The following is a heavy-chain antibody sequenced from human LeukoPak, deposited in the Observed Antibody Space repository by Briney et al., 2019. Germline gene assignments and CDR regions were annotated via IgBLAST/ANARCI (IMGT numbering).Heavy chain of an antibody. V-gene: IGHV3-23*01. J-gene: IGHJ6*03. CDR2: ISGSGGST. CDR3: AKRYYYMDV. Sequence: GGSLRLSCAASGFTFDDYAMHWVRQAPGKGLEWVSAISGSGGSTYYADSVQGRFTISRDNSKNTLYLQMNSLRAEDTAVYYCAKRYYYMDVWGKGTTVTVSS. CDR1: GFTFDDYA.